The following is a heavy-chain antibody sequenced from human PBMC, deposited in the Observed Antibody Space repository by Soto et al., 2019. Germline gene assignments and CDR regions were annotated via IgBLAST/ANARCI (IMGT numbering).Heavy chain of an antibody. V-gene: IGHV4-31*03. J-gene: IGHJ4*02. Sequence: SETLSLTCTVSGGSISSGGYYWSWIRQHPGKGLEWIGYIYYSGSTYYNPSLKSRVTISVDTSKNQFSLKLSSVTAADTAVYYCARVNSFDILTGYYNTVFDYWGQGTLVTVSS. CDR1: GGSISSGGYY. CDR2: IYYSGST. CDR3: ARVNSFDILTGYYNTVFDY. D-gene: IGHD3-9*01.